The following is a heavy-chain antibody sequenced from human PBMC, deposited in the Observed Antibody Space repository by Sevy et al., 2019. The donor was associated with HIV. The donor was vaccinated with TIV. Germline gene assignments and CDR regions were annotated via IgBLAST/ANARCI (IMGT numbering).Heavy chain of an antibody. D-gene: IGHD3-10*01. Sequence: ASVKVSCKVSGYTLTELSMHWVRQAPGKGLEWMGGFDPEDGETIYAQKFQDRVTMTEDTSTDTAYMELSSLRSEDTAVYYCATHLGGSGSYWDYWGQGTLVTVSS. CDR2: FDPEDGET. CDR1: GYTLTELS. CDR3: ATHLGGSGSYWDY. J-gene: IGHJ4*02. V-gene: IGHV1-24*01.